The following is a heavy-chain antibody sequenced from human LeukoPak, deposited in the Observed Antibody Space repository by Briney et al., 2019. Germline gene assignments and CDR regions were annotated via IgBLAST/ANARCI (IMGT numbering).Heavy chain of an antibody. J-gene: IGHJ6*03. V-gene: IGHV3-15*01. D-gene: IGHD2/OR15-2a*01. CDR1: GVTVTNAW. Sequence: PGGSLRLSCAASGVTVTNAWMSWVRQAPGKGLQWVGRHKRKTAGGTTDYAAPVQGRLTISTDDSKNTLYLQMNSLNTEDTGIYYCATGTEESTGLRPYFFYMDVWGTGTTVTVSS. CDR2: HKRKTAGGTT. CDR3: ATGTEESTGLRPYFFYMDV.